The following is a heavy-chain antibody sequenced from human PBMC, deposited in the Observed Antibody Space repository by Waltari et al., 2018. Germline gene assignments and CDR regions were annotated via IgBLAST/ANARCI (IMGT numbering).Heavy chain of an antibody. D-gene: IGHD2-2*02. CDR3: ARVPSWYSSSAQDY. CDR2: VHSIGST. CDR1: GGSISSGGYY. V-gene: IGHV4-31*01. Sequence: QVQLQESGPGLVTPSQTLSLTCTVSGGSISSGGYYWSWIREHPWKGLAWIGYVHSIGSTYYNPSLKSLITITVDTSKNQFPLKLSFVTAADTAVYYCARVPSWYSSSAQDYWGHGTLVTVSS. J-gene: IGHJ4*01.